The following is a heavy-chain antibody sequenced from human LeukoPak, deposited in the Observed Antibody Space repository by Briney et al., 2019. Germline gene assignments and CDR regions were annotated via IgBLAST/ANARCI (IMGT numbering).Heavy chain of an antibody. Sequence: GESLKISCKGSGYSFTNYGVSWVRQMPGKGLEWMGRIDPSDSYSNYGPSFQGHVTISADRSISTAYLQWRSLKASDTAMYYCARQLDYYDKRGYRGQGTLVTVAS. J-gene: IGHJ4*02. D-gene: IGHD3-22*01. V-gene: IGHV5-10-1*01. CDR3: ARQLDYYDKRGY. CDR2: IDPSDSYS. CDR1: GYSFTNYG.